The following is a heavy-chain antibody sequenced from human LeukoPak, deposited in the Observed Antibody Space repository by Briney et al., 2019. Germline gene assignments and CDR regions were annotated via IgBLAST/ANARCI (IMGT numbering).Heavy chain of an antibody. V-gene: IGHV4-59*08. J-gene: IGHJ4*02. CDR2: IYYSGST. CDR3: ARHGGAAAGLSVAY. D-gene: IGHD6-13*01. CDR1: GGSISSYY. Sequence: SETLSLTCTVSGGSISSYYWSWIRQPPGKGLEWIGYIYYSGSTNYNPSLKSRVTISVDTSKNQFSLKLSSVTAADTSVYYCARHGGAAAGLSVAYWGQGTLVTVSS.